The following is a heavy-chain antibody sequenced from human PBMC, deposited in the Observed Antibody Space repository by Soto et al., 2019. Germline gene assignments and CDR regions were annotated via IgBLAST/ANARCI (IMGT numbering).Heavy chain of an antibody. CDR1: GFIFSDYA. CDR2: ISGSGSST. Sequence: GGSLRLSCVASGFIFSDYAMSWVRQAPGKGLEWVSTISGSGSSTYYVDSVKGRFTISRDKPKNTMYLQMNSLRAEDTAIYFCAKDDRTGYRLLEVGFDLWGRGTLVTVSS. D-gene: IGHD3-9*01. J-gene: IGHJ2*01. V-gene: IGHV3-23*01. CDR3: AKDDRTGYRLLEVGFDL.